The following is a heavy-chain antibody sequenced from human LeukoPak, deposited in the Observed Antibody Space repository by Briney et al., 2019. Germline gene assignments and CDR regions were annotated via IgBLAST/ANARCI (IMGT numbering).Heavy chain of an antibody. J-gene: IGHJ6*03. CDR1: GFTFSSLW. CDR3: TKDRQGPNQYHMDV. CDR2: INQDGGTT. V-gene: IGHV3-7*01. Sequence: GGSLRLTCAASGFTFSSLWMSWVRQAPGRGPEWVANINQDGGTTYYVASVKGRFTISRDNAKNSLSLQMSSLRAEDTAVYYCTKDRQGPNQYHMDVWGKGTTVTVSS.